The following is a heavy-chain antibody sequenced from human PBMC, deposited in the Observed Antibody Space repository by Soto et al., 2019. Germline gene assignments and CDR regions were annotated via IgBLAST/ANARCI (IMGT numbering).Heavy chain of an antibody. Sequence: QVQLQESGPGLVKPSGTLSLTCAVSGGSISSSNWWSWVRQPPGKGLEWIGEIYHSGSTNYNPSLRRRVTLSVDKYKIQFSLKLSSVTAADTAVYYCARDPGYSYGYDYWGQGTLVTVSS. CDR2: IYHSGST. CDR1: GGSISSSNW. CDR3: ARDPGYSYGYDY. J-gene: IGHJ4*02. D-gene: IGHD5-18*01. V-gene: IGHV4-4*02.